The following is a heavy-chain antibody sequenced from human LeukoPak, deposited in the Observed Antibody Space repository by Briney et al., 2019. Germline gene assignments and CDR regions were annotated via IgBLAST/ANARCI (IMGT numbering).Heavy chain of an antibody. CDR3: ARDRSEWELVSWNWFDP. V-gene: IGHV4-4*07. J-gene: IGHJ5*02. D-gene: IGHD1-26*01. CDR2: IYTSGST. Sequence: SETLSLTCTGSGGSISSYYWSWIRQPAGKGLEWIGRIYTSGSTNYKPSLKSRVTMSVDTSKNQFSLKLSSVTAADTAVYYCARDRSEWELVSWNWFDPWGQGTLVTVSS. CDR1: GGSISSYY.